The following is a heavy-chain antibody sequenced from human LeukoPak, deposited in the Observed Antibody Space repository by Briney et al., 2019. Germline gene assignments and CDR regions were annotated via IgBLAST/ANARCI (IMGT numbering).Heavy chain of an antibody. J-gene: IGHJ4*02. V-gene: IGHV3-23*01. CDR2: ISGSGGST. CDR1: GFTFSSYA. D-gene: IGHD3-22*01. CDR3: AKDHSAHYYDSSGYLDY. Sequence: GGSLRLSCAASGFTFSSYAMSWVRQAPGKGLEWVSAISGSGGSTYYADSVKGRFTISRDSSKNTLYLQMNSLRAEDTAVYYCAKDHSAHYYDSSGYLDYWGQGTLVTVSS.